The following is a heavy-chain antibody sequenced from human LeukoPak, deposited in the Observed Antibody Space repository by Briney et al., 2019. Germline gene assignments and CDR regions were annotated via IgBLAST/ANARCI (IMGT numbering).Heavy chain of an antibody. V-gene: IGHV3-66*02. D-gene: IGHD3-3*01. CDR2: IYSGGST. CDR3: AIRGRYYDFWSGIVDY. J-gene: IGHJ4*02. Sequence: GGSLRLSCAASGFTVSSNYMSWVRQAPGKGLEWVSVIYSGGSTYYADSVKGRFTISRDNSKNTLYLQMNSLRAEDTAVYYCAIRGRYYDFWSGIVDYWGQGNLVTVSS. CDR1: GFTVSSNY.